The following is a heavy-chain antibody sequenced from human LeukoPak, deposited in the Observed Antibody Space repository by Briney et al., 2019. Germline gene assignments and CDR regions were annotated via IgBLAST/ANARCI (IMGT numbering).Heavy chain of an antibody. Sequence: QAGGSLRLSCAASGFTFSSYAMSWVRQAPGKGLEWVSAISGSGGSTYYAHSVKGRFTISRDNSKNTLYLQMNSLRAEDTAVYYCAKTPPRASYCTGGVCYWDYWGQGTLVTVSS. CDR3: AKTPPRASYCTGGVCYWDY. D-gene: IGHD2-8*02. CDR2: ISGSGGST. V-gene: IGHV3-23*01. CDR1: GFTFSSYA. J-gene: IGHJ4*02.